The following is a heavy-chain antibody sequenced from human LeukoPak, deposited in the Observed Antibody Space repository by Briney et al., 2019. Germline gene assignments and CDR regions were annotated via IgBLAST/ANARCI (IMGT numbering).Heavy chain of an antibody. J-gene: IGHJ4*02. CDR3: ARETRQGGSLDFDY. CDR1: GYTFTRYD. CDR2: IDPSGSST. V-gene: IGHV1-46*01. D-gene: IGHD1-26*01. Sequence: GASVKLSCKSAGYTFTRYDMHWGRDPPGQGLGWMGIIDPSGSSTSYAQTFHGRVTMTRDMYTSTVYMELGSLRSEDSAVYYCARETRQGGSLDFDYWGQGTLVTVSS.